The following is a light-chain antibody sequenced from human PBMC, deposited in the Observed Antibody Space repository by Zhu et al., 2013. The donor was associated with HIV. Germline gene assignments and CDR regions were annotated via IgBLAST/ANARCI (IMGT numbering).Light chain of an antibody. V-gene: IGKV3-20*01. CDR2: GAS. J-gene: IGKJ4*01. Sequence: EIVLTQSPATLSLSPGERATLSCRASQSVSSSYLAWYQQKPGQAPRLLIYGASSRATGIPDRFSGSGSGTDFTLTISRLEPDDFAVFYCQQYAASPTFGGGTKVEIK. CDR3: QQYAASPT. CDR1: QSVSSSY.